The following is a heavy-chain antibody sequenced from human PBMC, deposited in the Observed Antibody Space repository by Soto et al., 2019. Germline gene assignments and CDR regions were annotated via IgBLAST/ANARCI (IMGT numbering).Heavy chain of an antibody. D-gene: IGHD3-10*01. J-gene: IGHJ6*03. CDR3: ARGVREPPRYYYYMDV. Sequence: ASVKVSCKASGYTFTSYDINWVRQATGQGLEWMGWMNPNSGNTGYARKFQGRVTMTRNTSISTAYMELSSLRSEDTAVYYCARGVREPPRYYYYMDVWGKGTTVTVSS. V-gene: IGHV1-8*01. CDR1: GYTFTSYD. CDR2: MNPNSGNT.